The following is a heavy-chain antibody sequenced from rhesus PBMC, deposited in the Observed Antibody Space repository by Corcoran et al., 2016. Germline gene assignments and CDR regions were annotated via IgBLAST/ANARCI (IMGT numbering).Heavy chain of an antibody. CDR1: GYSISSGYG. CDR2: IGGSGGRT. V-gene: IGHV4-127*01. Sequence: QVQLQESGPGLVKPSETLSLTCAVSGYSISSGYGWRWIRQPPGKGLEWIGYIGGSGGRTNYNPSLKSRVTISKDTTKNQFSLKLSSVTAADTAVYYCARAPGGWNNGEWEYWGQGVLVTVSS. D-gene: IGHD1-20*01. CDR3: ARAPGGWNNGEWEY. J-gene: IGHJ4*01.